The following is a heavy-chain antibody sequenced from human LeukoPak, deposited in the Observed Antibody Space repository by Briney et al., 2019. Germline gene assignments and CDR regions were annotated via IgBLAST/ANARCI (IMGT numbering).Heavy chain of an antibody. CDR3: AIDSSGSPPP. D-gene: IGHD3-22*01. CDR2: ISSSGGST. V-gene: IGHV3-64*04. CDR1: GFTFSSYA. J-gene: IGHJ5*02. Sequence: GGSLRLSCSASGFTFSSYAMHWVRQAPGKGLEYVSAISSSGGSTYYADSVKGRFTISRDNSKNTLYLQMNSLRAEDTAVYYCAIDSSGSPPPWGQGTLVTVSS.